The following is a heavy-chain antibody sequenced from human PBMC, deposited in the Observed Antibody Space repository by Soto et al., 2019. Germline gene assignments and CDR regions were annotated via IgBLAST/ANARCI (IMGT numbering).Heavy chain of an antibody. J-gene: IGHJ4*02. CDR1: GFTFRSYV. CDR2: TSYDGSNN. D-gene: IGHD3-16*01. Sequence: QVHLVESGGGVVQPGTSLRLSCVGSGFTFRSYVIHWVRQAPGKGLEWVALTSYDGSNNFYGDSVKGRFTISRHNSRNTVELQMDSLRVEDTAIYYCARWGTTGGLDVWGQGTLVSVSS. CDR3: ARWGTTGGLDV. V-gene: IGHV3-33*05.